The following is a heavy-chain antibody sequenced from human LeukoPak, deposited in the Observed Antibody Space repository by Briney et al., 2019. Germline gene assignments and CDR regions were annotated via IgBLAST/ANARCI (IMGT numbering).Heavy chain of an antibody. V-gene: IGHV3-30*02. CDR1: GFTFSNYA. J-gene: IGHJ4*02. CDR2: IRYDGSNK. CDR3: VGGDY. Sequence: PGGSLRLSCAASGFTFSNYAMHWVRQAPGKGLEWVAFIRYDGSNKYYADSVKGRFTISRDNTKNSLYLQMNSLRAEDTAVYYCVGGDYWGQGTLVTVSS.